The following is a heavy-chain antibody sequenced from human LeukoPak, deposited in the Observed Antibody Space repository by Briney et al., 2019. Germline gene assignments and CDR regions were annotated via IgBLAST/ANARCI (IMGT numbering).Heavy chain of an antibody. Sequence: PSETLSLTCTVSGGSISTYYWNWIRQPPGKGLEWIGYIYYSGTTNYNPSLKSRVTISVDTSKSQFSLKLSSVTAADTAVYYCARVDGSCSGGSCPSGNWFDPWGQGTLVTVSS. CDR1: GGSISTYY. CDR2: IYYSGTT. V-gene: IGHV4-59*12. D-gene: IGHD2-15*01. CDR3: ARVDGSCSGGSCPSGNWFDP. J-gene: IGHJ5*02.